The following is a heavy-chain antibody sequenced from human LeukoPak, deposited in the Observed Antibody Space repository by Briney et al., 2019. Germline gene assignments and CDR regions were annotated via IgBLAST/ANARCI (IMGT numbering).Heavy chain of an antibody. D-gene: IGHD3-9*01. CDR2: IDYSGSS. Sequence: PSETLSLTCSVSGGSISSYSWTWIRQPPGKGPEWIGFIDYSGSSNYNPSLKSRVTISADPSTNHFSLNLTSVTAADTAVYFCARDHPVADWAPDIWGRGTMVTVSS. J-gene: IGHJ3*02. V-gene: IGHV4-59*13. CDR1: GGSISSYS. CDR3: ARDHPVADWAPDI.